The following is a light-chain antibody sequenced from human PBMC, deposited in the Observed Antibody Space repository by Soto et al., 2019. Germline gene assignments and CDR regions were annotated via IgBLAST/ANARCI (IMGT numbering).Light chain of an antibody. CDR1: QGISSY. Sequence: DIQLTQSPSFLSASVGDRVIINCRASQGISSYLAWYQQKPGKAPKLLIYAASTLQSGVPSRFSGSGSGTEFTLTISSLQPEDFATYYCQQLNSYLVTFGPGTKVDIK. J-gene: IGKJ3*01. CDR3: QQLNSYLVT. V-gene: IGKV1-9*01. CDR2: AAS.